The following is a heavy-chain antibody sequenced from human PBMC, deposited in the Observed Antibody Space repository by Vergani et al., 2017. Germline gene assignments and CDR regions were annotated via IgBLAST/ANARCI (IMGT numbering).Heavy chain of an antibody. Sequence: QVQLVESGGGLVTPGGSLRLSCAASGFTFSDYYMSWIRQAPGKGLEWVSYISSSSSYTNYADSVKGRFTISRDNAKNSLYLQMNSLRAEDTAVYYCARDNGDYVGYYYYYMDVWGKGTTVTVS. J-gene: IGHJ6*03. D-gene: IGHD4-17*01. V-gene: IGHV3-11*06. CDR2: ISSSSSYT. CDR1: GFTFSDYY. CDR3: ARDNGDYVGYYYYYMDV.